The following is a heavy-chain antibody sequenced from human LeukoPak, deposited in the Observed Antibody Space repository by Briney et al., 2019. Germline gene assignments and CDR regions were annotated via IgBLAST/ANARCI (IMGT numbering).Heavy chain of an antibody. CDR3: ARGSRGFDY. CDR2: IYTSGST. V-gene: IGHV4-61*02. Sequence: SETLSLTSTVAGGSISSGSYYWSWIRQPAGKGLEFIGRIYTSGSTNYNPSLKSRVTISVDTSKNQFSLKLSSVTAADTAVYYCARGSRGFDYWGQGTLVTVSS. J-gene: IGHJ4*02. CDR1: GGSISSGSYY.